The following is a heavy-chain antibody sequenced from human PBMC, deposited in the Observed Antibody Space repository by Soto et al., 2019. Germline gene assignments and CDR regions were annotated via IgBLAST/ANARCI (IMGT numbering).Heavy chain of an antibody. CDR1: GYSFTSYW. V-gene: IGHV5-10-1*01. J-gene: IGHJ4*02. Sequence: GESLKISCKGSGYSFTSYWITWVRQMPGKGLEWMGRFYASDSSTNYSPSFRGHVTTSSDRSTNTAYLQWSSLKASDTAMYYCARGVKMATPHKYYFDYWGQGTLVTVSS. CDR3: ARGVKMATPHKYYFDY. D-gene: IGHD5-12*01. CDR2: FYASDSST.